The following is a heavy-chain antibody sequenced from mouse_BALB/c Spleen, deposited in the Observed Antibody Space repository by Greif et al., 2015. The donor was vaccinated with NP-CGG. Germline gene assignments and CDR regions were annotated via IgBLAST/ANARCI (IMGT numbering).Heavy chain of an antibody. CDR2: IDPENGDT. J-gene: IGHJ3*01. CDR1: GFNIKDYY. Sequence: EVMLVESGAELVRSGASVKLSCTASGFNIKDYYTHWVKQRPEQGLEWIGWIDPENGDTEYAPKFQGKATMTADTSSNTAYLQLSSLTPEDTAVYYCNAMSRSAARATPFAYWGQGTLVTVSA. D-gene: IGHD3-1*01. CDR3: NAMSRSAARATPFAY. V-gene: IGHV14-4*02.